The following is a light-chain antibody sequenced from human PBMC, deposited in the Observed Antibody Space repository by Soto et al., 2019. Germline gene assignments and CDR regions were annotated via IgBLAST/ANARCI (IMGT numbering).Light chain of an antibody. J-gene: IGKJ5*01. CDR3: QQYGFSPNS. Sequence: EVVLTQSPGTLSLSPGERVTLSCRASQTVTNDYLAWYQQKDGQAPRLLIYDASTRATGVPDRFSGSGSGPEYTLTITRLEPEDVAVYSCQQYGFSPNSFGQGTRLEIK. V-gene: IGKV3-20*01. CDR1: QTVTNDY. CDR2: DAS.